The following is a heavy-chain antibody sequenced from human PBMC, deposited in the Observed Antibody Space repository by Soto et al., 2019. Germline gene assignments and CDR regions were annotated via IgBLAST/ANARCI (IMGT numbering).Heavy chain of an antibody. Sequence: GGGLRLSCAASGFTFSSYDMNWVRQAPGKGLEWISYISSSSNTIYYADSVKGRFTISRDNAENSLYLQMNSLRDEDTAVYYCARPSGYYDTSGYYRAFYYYGMDVWGQGTTVTVSS. V-gene: IGHV3-48*02. J-gene: IGHJ6*02. CDR2: ISSSSNTI. CDR3: ARPSGYYDTSGYYRAFYYYGMDV. CDR1: GFTFSSYD. D-gene: IGHD3-22*01.